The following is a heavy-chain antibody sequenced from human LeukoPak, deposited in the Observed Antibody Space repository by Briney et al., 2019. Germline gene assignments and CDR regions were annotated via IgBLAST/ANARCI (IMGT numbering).Heavy chain of an antibody. CDR2: FDPEDGES. CDR3: ATDLLSGIYFDY. D-gene: IGHD1-26*01. J-gene: IGHJ4*02. CDR1: GYTLTELS. Sequence: ATVNVSCKVSGYTLTELSMHCVRQAPAKGIEWMVGFDPEDGESIYAQRFKGRATMSEHTSTDTAYMELSSLRSEDTALYYCATDLLSGIYFDYWGQGTLVTVSS. V-gene: IGHV1-24*01.